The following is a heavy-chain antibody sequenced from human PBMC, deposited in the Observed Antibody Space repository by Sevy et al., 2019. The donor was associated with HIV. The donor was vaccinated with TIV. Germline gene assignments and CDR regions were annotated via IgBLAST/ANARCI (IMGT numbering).Heavy chain of an antibody. CDR1: GGTFSSYV. D-gene: IGHD6-13*01. J-gene: IGHJ3*02. CDR3: AGVPFPGLAAAGHLGGAFDI. Sequence: SVKVSCKASGGTFSSYVISWVRQAPGQGLEWMGRIIPIFGTANYEQKFQGRVTITADESTSTAYMELRSLRSEDTAVYDCAGVPFPGLAAAGHLGGAFDIWGQGTMVTVSS. CDR2: IIPIFGTA. V-gene: IGHV1-69*13.